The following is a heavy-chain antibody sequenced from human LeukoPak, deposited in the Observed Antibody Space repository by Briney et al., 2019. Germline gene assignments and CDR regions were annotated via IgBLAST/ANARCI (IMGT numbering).Heavy chain of an antibody. J-gene: IGHJ4*02. CDR1: RFTFNNYG. D-gene: IGHD2-2*01. V-gene: IGHV3-30*18. Sequence: GGSLRLSCAASRFTFNNYGMHWVRQAPGKGLEWVAVVSFNVTNKYYADSVKGRFTISRDNSKNTLYLQMDSLRAEDTAVYYCAKDRIVGYCSGTSCYGVDYWGQGTLVTVSS. CDR2: VSFNVTNK. CDR3: AKDRIVGYCSGTSCYGVDY.